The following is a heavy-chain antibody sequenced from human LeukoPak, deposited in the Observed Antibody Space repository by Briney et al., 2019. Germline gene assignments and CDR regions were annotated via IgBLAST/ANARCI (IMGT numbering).Heavy chain of an antibody. D-gene: IGHD3-22*01. CDR3: ARDPTYYYDTTGYYGGNWLDH. CDR1: GYTFTDYY. CDR2: INPKSGGT. Sequence: GASLSVSSTPSGYTFTDYYMHWVRQAPGQGREWMGWINPKSGGTKYSQKFQGRVTMTRDTSISTAYLELSRLRSDDTAVYYCARDPTYYYDTTGYYGGNWLDHWGQGTLVTVSS. V-gene: IGHV1-2*02. J-gene: IGHJ5*02.